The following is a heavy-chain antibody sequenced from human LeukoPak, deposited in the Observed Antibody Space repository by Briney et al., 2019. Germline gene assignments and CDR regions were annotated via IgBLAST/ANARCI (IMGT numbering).Heavy chain of an antibody. CDR1: GGSISSGDYY. CDR2: IYYSGST. J-gene: IGHJ4*02. D-gene: IGHD5-18*01. CDR3: ARDTDVDTAMP. Sequence: PSETLSLTCTVSGGSISSGDYYWSWIRQPPGKGLEWIGYIYYSGSTYYNPSLKSRVTISVDTSKNQFSLKLSSVTAADTAVYYCARDTDVDTAMPWGQGTLVTVSS. V-gene: IGHV4-30-4*01.